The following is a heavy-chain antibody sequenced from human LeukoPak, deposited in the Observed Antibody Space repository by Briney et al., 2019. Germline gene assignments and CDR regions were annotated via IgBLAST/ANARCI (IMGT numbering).Heavy chain of an antibody. D-gene: IGHD3-16*01. V-gene: IGHV3-74*01. CDR2: IKSDGSTT. CDR3: VDAMLEEKGGFGDNWFDP. J-gene: IGHJ5*02. CDR1: VFTFSIYW. Sequence: GGSLRLSCAAWVFTFSIYWMHGARQGPGKGLEWVSRIKSDGSTTNYAESVKGRFTMSRDNDKNTVYLQMNSLTAKDTDIYYCVDAMLEEKGGFGDNWFDPWGKGALVTVSS.